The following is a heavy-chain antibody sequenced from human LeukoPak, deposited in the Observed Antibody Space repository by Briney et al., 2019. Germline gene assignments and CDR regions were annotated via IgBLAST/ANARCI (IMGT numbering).Heavy chain of an antibody. V-gene: IGHV3-72*01. Sequence: GGSLRLSCAASGFTFSDYILDWVRQAPGKGLEWVGRIRRGANSYTTEYAASVEGRFTISGDDSKNSLYLHMNSLKTEDTAVYHCSRDGGEGGNSAFDIWGQGTMVTVSS. D-gene: IGHD3-16*01. CDR3: SRDGGEGGNSAFDI. CDR1: GFTFSDYI. J-gene: IGHJ3*02. CDR2: IRRGANSYTT.